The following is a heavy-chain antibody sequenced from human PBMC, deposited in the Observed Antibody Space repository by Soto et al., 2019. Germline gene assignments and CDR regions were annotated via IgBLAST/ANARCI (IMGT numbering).Heavy chain of an antibody. Sequence: QVQLVQSGAEVKKPGASVKVSCKASGYTFTSYDINWVRQATGQGLEWMGWMNPNSGNTGYAQKFQGRVTMTRNTSISTAYMELISLRSEDTAVYYCARGGVYDFWSGYSLDYWGQGTLVTVSS. J-gene: IGHJ4*02. V-gene: IGHV1-8*01. CDR2: MNPNSGNT. CDR3: ARGGVYDFWSGYSLDY. CDR1: GYTFTSYD. D-gene: IGHD3-3*01.